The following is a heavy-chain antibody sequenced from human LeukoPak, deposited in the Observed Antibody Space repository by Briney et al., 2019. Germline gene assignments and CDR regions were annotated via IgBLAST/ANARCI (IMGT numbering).Heavy chain of an antibody. V-gene: IGHV4-39*07. CDR2: IYYSGST. CDR1: GGSISSSSYY. J-gene: IGHJ4*02. Sequence: SETLSLTCTVSGGSISSSSYYWGWIRQPPGTGLEWIGSIYYSGSTYYNPSLKSRVAISVDTSKNQFSLKLSSVTAADTAVYYCARETRSGWYGTNDYWGQGTLVTVSS. CDR3: ARETRSGWYGTNDY. D-gene: IGHD6-19*01.